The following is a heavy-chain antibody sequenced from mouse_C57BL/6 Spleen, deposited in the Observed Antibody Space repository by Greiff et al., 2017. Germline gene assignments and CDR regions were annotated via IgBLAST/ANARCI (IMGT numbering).Heavy chain of an antibody. CDR1: GFPFNTYA. Sequence: GGGLVQPKGSLKLPCAASGFPFNTYAMHWVRQAPGKGLEWVARIRSKSSNYATYYADSVKDRFTISRDDSQSMLYLQMNNLKTEDTAMYYCVRGGPITTVVDQAWFAYWGQGTLVTVSA. J-gene: IGHJ3*01. D-gene: IGHD1-1*01. V-gene: IGHV10-3*01. CDR3: VRGGPITTVVDQAWFAY. CDR2: IRSKSSNYAT.